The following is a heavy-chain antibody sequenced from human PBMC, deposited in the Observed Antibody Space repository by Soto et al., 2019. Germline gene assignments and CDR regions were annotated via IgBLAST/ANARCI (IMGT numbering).Heavy chain of an antibody. CDR1: GYTFTSYG. V-gene: IGHV1-18*01. CDR3: ARGRTSSPYFYVMDV. CDR2: ISAYNGNT. D-gene: IGHD6-13*01. J-gene: IGHJ6*02. Sequence: QVHLVQSGAEVKKPGASVKLSCTASGYTFTSYGISWVRQAPGQGLEWMGWISAYNGNTNYAQKLQGRVTMTTDTPTSTAYMELRSLRSDDTAVYYCARGRTSSPYFYVMDVWGLGTTVTVSS.